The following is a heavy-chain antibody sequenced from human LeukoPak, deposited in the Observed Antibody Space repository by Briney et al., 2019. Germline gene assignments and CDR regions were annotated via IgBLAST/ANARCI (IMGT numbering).Heavy chain of an antibody. D-gene: IGHD2-2*01. V-gene: IGHV4-39*02. CDR3: ARDSYCSSTSCFRYQFDY. CDR2: IYYSGST. Sequence: PSETLSLTCTVSGGSISSSSYYWGWIRQPPGKGLEWIGSIYYSGSTYYNPSLKGRVTISVDTSKNQFSLKLSSVTAADTAVYYCARDSYCSSTSCFRYQFDYWGQGTLVTVSS. CDR1: GGSISSSSYY. J-gene: IGHJ4*02.